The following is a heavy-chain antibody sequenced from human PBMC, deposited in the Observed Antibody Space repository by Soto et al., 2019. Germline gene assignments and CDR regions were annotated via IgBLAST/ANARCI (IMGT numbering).Heavy chain of an antibody. CDR1: GFTFSSYG. D-gene: IGHD7-27*01. Sequence: EVQLLESGGGFVQPGGSLRLSCGASGFTFSSYGMSWVRQAPGKGLEWVSGISGGGGSIYYADSVKGRFTISRDNSKNPLYLQMNSLRAEDTAVYYCAKLQSLELGRCAFDSWGQGTMVTVSS. CDR3: AKLQSLELGRCAFDS. CDR2: ISGGGGSI. J-gene: IGHJ3*02. V-gene: IGHV3-23*01.